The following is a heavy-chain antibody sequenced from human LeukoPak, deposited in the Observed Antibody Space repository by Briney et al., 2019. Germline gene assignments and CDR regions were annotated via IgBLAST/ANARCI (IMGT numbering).Heavy chain of an antibody. V-gene: IGHV4-39*01. CDR1: GGSISSSSYY. CDR2: IYYRGTT. Sequence: SETLSLTCTVSGGSISSSSYYWGWLRQPPGTGLEWIGSIYYRGTTYYNPSLKSRVTISVDTSKNQFSLKLSSVTAGDTAVYYCARLTEGNTYGHEGTFDYWGQGTLVTVSS. CDR3: ARLTEGNTYGHEGTFDY. J-gene: IGHJ4*02. D-gene: IGHD5-18*01.